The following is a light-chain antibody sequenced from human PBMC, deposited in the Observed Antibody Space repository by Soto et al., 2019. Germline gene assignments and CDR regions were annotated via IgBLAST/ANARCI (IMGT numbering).Light chain of an antibody. CDR3: QQYENSPIT. J-gene: IGKJ5*01. CDR2: GAS. V-gene: IGKV3-20*01. CDR1: QSVPRSY. Sequence: DIVMTQSPAPLSVSPGERATLSCKSSQSVPRSYLAWYQQKPGQAPRLIIYGASSRATGIPDRFSGTGSETDCTLTINRLEPEDVAVYYCQQYENSPITFGQGTRLEIK.